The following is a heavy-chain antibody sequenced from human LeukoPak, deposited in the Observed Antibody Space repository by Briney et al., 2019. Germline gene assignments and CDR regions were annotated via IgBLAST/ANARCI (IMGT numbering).Heavy chain of an antibody. J-gene: IGHJ4*02. V-gene: IGHV3-23*01. CDR3: AKDRAGAN. CDR2: ISGSGNVT. Sequence: GGSLKLSCVGSGFTFAKYAMTWVREAPGKGLEWVSVISGSGNVTYYAESVKGRSTISRDNSKRTLYLQMDSLRADDTAIYYCAKDRAGANWGQGTLVLVSS. CDR1: GFTFAKYA.